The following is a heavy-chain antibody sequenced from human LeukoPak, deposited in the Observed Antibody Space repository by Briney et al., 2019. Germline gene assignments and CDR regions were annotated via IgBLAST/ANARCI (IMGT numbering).Heavy chain of an antibody. V-gene: IGHV1-2*02. D-gene: IGHD4-17*01. Sequence: GASVKVSCKASGYTFTGYYMHWVRQAPGQGLEWVGWINPNSGGTNYAQNFQGRVTMTRDTSISTAYMELSRLTSDDTAMYYCARDIIPDSMVTTNDWGQGTLVTVSS. J-gene: IGHJ4*02. CDR3: ARDIIPDSMVTTND. CDR1: GYTFTGYY. CDR2: INPNSGGT.